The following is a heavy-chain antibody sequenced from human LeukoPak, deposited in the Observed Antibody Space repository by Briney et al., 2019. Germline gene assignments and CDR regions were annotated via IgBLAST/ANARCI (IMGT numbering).Heavy chain of an antibody. D-gene: IGHD6-6*01. CDR3: ARGRDSSSSPYAFDI. CDR2: INHSGST. CDR1: RGSFSGYY. V-gene: IGHV4-34*01. Sequence: SETLSLTCAVYRGSFSGYYWSWIRQPPGKGLEWIGEINHSGSTNYNPSLKSRVTISVDTSKNQFSLKLSSVTAADTAVYYCARGRDSSSSPYAFDIWGQGTMVTVSS. J-gene: IGHJ3*02.